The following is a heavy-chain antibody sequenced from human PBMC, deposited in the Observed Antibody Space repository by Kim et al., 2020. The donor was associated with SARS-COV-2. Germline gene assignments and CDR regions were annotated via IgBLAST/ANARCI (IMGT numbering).Heavy chain of an antibody. CDR1: GYTFTSYA. CDR2: INTNTGNP. J-gene: IGHJ4*02. V-gene: IGHV7-4-1*02. Sequence: ASVKVSCKASGYTFTSYAMNWVRQAPGQGLEWMGWINTNTGNPTYAQGFTGRFVFSLDTSVSTAYLQISSLKAEDTAVYYCARESVAGTRLPSYYFDYWGQGTLVTVSS. D-gene: IGHD6-19*01. CDR3: ARESVAGTRLPSYYFDY.